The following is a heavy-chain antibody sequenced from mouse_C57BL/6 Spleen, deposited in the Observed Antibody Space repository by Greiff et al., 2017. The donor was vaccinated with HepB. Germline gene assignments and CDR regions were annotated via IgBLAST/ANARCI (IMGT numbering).Heavy chain of an antibody. V-gene: IGHV6-3*01. CDR2: IRLKSDNYAT. Sequence: EVMLVESGGGLVQPGGSMKLSCVASGFTFSNYWMNWVRQSPEKGLEWVAQIRLKSDNYATHYAESVKGRFTISRDDSKSSVYLQMNNLRAEDTGIYYCTAPYYYGSSPYWYFDVWGTGTTVTVSS. D-gene: IGHD1-1*01. J-gene: IGHJ1*03. CDR3: TAPYYYGSSPYWYFDV. CDR1: GFTFSNYW.